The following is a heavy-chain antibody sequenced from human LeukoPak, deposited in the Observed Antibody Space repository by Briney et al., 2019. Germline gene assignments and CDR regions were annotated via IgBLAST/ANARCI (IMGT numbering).Heavy chain of an antibody. V-gene: IGHV5-51*01. D-gene: IGHD4-17*01. CDR2: IYPGDSDT. CDR1: GYSFTSYW. J-gene: IGHJ3*02. CDR3: AREGRDYDPHDAFDI. Sequence: GESPKISCKGSGYSFTSYWIGWVRQMPGKGLEWMGIIYPGDSDTRYSPSFQGQVTISADKSISTAYLQWSSLKASDTAMYYCAREGRDYDPHDAFDIWGQGTMVTVSS.